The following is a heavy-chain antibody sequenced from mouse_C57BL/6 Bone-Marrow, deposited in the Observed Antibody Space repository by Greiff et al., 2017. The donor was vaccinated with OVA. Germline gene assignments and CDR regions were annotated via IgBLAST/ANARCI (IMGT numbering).Heavy chain of an antibody. Sequence: EVQLVESGGGLVKPGGSLKLSCAASGFTFSSYTMSWVRHTPEKRLEWVATISGGGGNTYYPDSVKGRFTISRDNAKNTLYLQMSSLRSEDTVLYYCARQGGLGTSWYFDYWGQGTTLTVSS. CDR2: ISGGGGNT. CDR1: GFTFSSYT. V-gene: IGHV5-9*01. CDR3: ARQGGLGTSWYFDY. D-gene: IGHD4-1*01. J-gene: IGHJ2*01.